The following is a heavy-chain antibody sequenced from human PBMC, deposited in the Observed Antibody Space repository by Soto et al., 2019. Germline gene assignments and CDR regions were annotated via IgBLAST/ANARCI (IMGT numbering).Heavy chain of an antibody. Sequence: VASVQVSCKAFGYTFTSYGISWVRQAPGQGLEWMGWISAYNGNTNYAQKLQGRVTMTTDTSTSTAYMELRSLRSDDTAVYYCARTNYDFWSGSGVGMDVWGQGTTLTVSS. D-gene: IGHD3-3*01. CDR2: ISAYNGNT. CDR1: GYTFTSYG. CDR3: ARTNYDFWSGSGVGMDV. V-gene: IGHV1-18*01. J-gene: IGHJ6*02.